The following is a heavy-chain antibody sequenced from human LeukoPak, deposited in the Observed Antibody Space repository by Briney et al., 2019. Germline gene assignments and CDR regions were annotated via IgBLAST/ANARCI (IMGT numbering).Heavy chain of an antibody. CDR3: ARDHSFDL. CDR2: IYHSGST. V-gene: IGHV4-38-2*02. J-gene: IGHJ2*01. Sequence: PSETLSLTCTVSGYSISSGYYWGWIRQPPGKGLEWIGSIYHSGSTYYNPSLKSRVTISVDTSKNQFSLKLSSVTAADTAVYYCARDHSFDLWGRGTLVTVSS. CDR1: GYSISSGYY.